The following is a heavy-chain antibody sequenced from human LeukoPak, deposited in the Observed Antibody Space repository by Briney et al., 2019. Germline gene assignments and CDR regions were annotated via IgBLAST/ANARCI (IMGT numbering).Heavy chain of an antibody. D-gene: IGHD3-22*01. V-gene: IGHV1-8*01. CDR1: GYTFTSYD. CDR3: AGAAYSSGHYYFHY. J-gene: IGHJ4*02. Sequence: ASVKVSCKASGYTFTSYDINWVRQATGQGLEWMGWMNPNSGNTGYAQKFQGRVTMTRNTSISTAYMELSSLRSEDTAVYYCAGAAYSSGHYYFHYWGQGALVTVSS. CDR2: MNPNSGNT.